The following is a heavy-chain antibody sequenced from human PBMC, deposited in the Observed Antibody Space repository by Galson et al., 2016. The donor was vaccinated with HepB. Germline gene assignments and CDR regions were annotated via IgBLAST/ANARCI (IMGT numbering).Heavy chain of an antibody. V-gene: IGHV4-39*07. Sequence: ETLSLTCTVSGGSIRSSAYYWGWNRQSPEKGLEWIGSLYYTGNTFYNPSLKSRVTISIDTSKNQFSLKVNSVTAADTAVYFCSRVTDSRSWHDTHWGQGTPVTVSS. CDR1: GGSIRSSAYY. D-gene: IGHD6-13*01. CDR2: LYYTGNT. J-gene: IGHJ4*02. CDR3: SRVTDSRSWHDTH.